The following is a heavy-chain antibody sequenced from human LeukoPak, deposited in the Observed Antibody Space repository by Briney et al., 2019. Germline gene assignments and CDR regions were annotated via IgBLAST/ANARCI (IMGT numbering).Heavy chain of an antibody. J-gene: IGHJ3*02. CDR2: IYYSGST. CDR3: ARYCGGDCPHPHAFDI. CDR1: GGSISSSSYY. V-gene: IGHV4-39*01. Sequence: SETLPLTCTVSGGSISSSSYYWGWIRQPPGKGLEWIGSIYYSGSTYYNPSLKSRVTISVDTSKNQFSLKLSSVTAADTAVYYCARYCGGDCPHPHAFDIWGQGTMVTVSS. D-gene: IGHD2-21*02.